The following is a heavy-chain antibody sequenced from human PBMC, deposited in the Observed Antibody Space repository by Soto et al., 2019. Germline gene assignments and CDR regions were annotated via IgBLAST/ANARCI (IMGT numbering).Heavy chain of an antibody. CDR3: ATLPNGQGYYYYYMDV. J-gene: IGHJ6*03. CDR1: GGSISSSSYY. Sequence: SETLSLTCTVSGGSISSSSYYWGWIRQPPGKGLEWIGSIYYSGSTYYNPSLKSRVTISGYTSKNQFSLKLSSLTAADTAVYYCATLPNGQGYYYYYMDVWGKGTTVTVSS. D-gene: IGHD2-8*01. CDR2: IYYSGST. V-gene: IGHV4-39*01.